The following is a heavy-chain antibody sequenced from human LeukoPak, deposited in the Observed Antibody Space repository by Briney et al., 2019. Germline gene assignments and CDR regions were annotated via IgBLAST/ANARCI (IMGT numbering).Heavy chain of an antibody. CDR3: ARAGGYCGRISCPYYFDY. J-gene: IGHJ4*02. CDR2: IYYSGST. Sequence: SETLSLTCTVSGGSITSYYWSWIRQPPGKGLEWIGYIYYSGSTNYNPSLKSRVTISVDTSKNQFSLKLSSVTAADTAVYYCARAGGYCGRISCPYYFDYWGQGSLVAVSS. CDR1: GGSITSYY. D-gene: IGHD2-15*01. V-gene: IGHV4-59*01.